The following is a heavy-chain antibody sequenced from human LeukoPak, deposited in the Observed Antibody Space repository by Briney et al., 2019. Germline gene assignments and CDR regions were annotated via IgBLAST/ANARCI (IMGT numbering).Heavy chain of an antibody. CDR2: ISAYNGNT. CDR3: ARVGKAGGSYYYGSGNAHYYYYYMDV. CDR1: GYTFTSYG. Sequence: GASVKVSCKASGYTFTSYGISWVRQAPGQGLEWMGWISAYNGNTNYAQKLQGRVTMTTDTSTSTAYMELRSLRSDDTAVYYCARVGKAGGSYYYGSGNAHYYYYYMDVWGKGTTVTVSS. V-gene: IGHV1-18*01. J-gene: IGHJ6*03. D-gene: IGHD3-10*01.